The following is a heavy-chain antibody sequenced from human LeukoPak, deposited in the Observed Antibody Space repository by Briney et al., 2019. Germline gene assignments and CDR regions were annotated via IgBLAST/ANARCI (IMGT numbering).Heavy chain of an antibody. D-gene: IGHD3-10*01. Sequence: GGSLRLSCAASGFTFSSYWMHWVRQGPGKGLVWVSRINSDGSSTSYADSVKGRFTISRDNAKNTLYLQMNSLRAEDTAVYYCAKTHYYGSGSPAGYWGQGTLVTVSS. CDR2: INSDGSST. CDR3: AKTHYYGSGSPAGY. J-gene: IGHJ4*02. CDR1: GFTFSSYW. V-gene: IGHV3-74*01.